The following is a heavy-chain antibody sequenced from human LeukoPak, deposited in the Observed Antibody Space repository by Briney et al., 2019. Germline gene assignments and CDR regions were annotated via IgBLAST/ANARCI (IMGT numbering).Heavy chain of an antibody. V-gene: IGHV3-49*04. CDR3: ARGTIPIWNQNALDG. J-gene: IGHJ6*02. CDR1: GFTFGDHA. Sequence: GRSLRLSCTASGFTFGDHAMSWVRQAPGKGLEWVGFIRSKAYRGTTEYAASVKGRFTISRDDSKSIVYLQMNSLKTEDTAFYYCARGTIPIWNQNALDGWGQGTKVNVFS. D-gene: IGHD1-14*01. CDR2: IRSKAYRGTT.